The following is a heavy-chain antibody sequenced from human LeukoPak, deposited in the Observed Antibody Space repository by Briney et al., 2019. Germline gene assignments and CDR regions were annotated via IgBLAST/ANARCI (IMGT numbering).Heavy chain of an antibody. CDR1: GFTFSSYG. CDR3: ARDREYSSSSLDY. CDR2: IWYDGSSK. V-gene: IGHV3-33*01. Sequence: GGSLRLSCAASGFTFSSYGMHWVRQAPGKGLEWVAVIWYDGSSKYYADSVKGRFTISRDNSKNTLYLQMNSLRAEDTAVYYCARDREYSSSSLDYWGQGTLVTVSS. J-gene: IGHJ4*02. D-gene: IGHD6-6*01.